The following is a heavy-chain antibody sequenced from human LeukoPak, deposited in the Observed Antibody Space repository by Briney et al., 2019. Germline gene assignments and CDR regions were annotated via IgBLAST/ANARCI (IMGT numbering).Heavy chain of an antibody. CDR1: GGSLSTYS. CDR2: IYHGGTT. D-gene: IGHD3-10*01. V-gene: IGHV4-59*01. CDR3: ARDTTVGSGMEH. Sequence: SETLSLTCSVSGGSLSTYSWSWVRHSPGNRLEWIGYIYHGGTTNYNPSPKSRATISADTAKNQLSLRLRSVTAADTAIYYCARDTTVGSGMEHWGQGTLVSVSS. J-gene: IGHJ4*02.